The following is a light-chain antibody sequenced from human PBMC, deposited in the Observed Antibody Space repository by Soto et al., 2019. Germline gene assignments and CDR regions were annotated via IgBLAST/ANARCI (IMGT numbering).Light chain of an antibody. Sequence: VLTHLPSVCGAPGQRFSISCTGSTSNIGAPYDVHWYQHLPGTAPKLLIYGDNNRPSGVPDRFSGSKSGTSASLAITRLQAEDEADYYCQSYDISVHNYVFGTGTKVTVL. CDR3: QSYDISVHNYV. CDR1: TSNIGAPYD. CDR2: GDN. V-gene: IGLV1-40*01. J-gene: IGLJ1*01.